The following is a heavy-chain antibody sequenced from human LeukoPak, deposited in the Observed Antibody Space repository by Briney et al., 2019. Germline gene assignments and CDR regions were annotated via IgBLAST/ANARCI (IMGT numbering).Heavy chain of an antibody. CDR1: GGSISSYY. CDR3: ARSAIDAFDI. Sequence: SETLSLTCTVSGGSISSYYWSWIRHPPGKGLECIGYNYNSGSTNYNPSLTGRVSISVDTSKNQFSLRLSSVTAADTAVYYCARSAIDAFDIWGQGTMVTVSS. V-gene: IGHV4-59*08. J-gene: IGHJ3*02. D-gene: IGHD6-25*01. CDR2: NYNSGST.